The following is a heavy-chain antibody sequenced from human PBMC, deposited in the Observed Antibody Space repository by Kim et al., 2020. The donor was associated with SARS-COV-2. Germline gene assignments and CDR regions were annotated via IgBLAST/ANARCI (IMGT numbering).Heavy chain of an antibody. Sequence: GGSLRLSCAASGFPFRSYAMTWVRQAPGKGLEWVATINDGDGYTKLADSVKGRFTISRDNSRSTLFLQMSSLRAEDTAVYYCAKELVVKSQILGYYNGMDVWGQGTTVTVSS. CDR1: GFPFRSYA. CDR2: INDGDGYT. J-gene: IGHJ6*02. CDR3: AKELVVKSQILGYYNGMDV. D-gene: IGHD2-15*01. V-gene: IGHV3-23*01.